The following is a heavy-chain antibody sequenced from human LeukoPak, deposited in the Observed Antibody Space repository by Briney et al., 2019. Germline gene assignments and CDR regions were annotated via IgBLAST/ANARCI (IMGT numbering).Heavy chain of an antibody. CDR1: GLTFSGYD. D-gene: IGHD6-6*01. Sequence: GGSLRLSCAASGLTFSGYDMHWVRQAPGKGLEWVSSINSSSSYIYYADSVKGRFTISRDNAKNSLYLQMNSLRAEDTAVYYCARDVLAARDFDYWGQGTLVTASS. V-gene: IGHV3-21*01. CDR3: ARDVLAARDFDY. CDR2: INSSSSYI. J-gene: IGHJ4*02.